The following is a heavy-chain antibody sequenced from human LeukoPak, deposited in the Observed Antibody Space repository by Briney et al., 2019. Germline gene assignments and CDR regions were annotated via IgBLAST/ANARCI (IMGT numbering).Heavy chain of an antibody. CDR3: AXXXXXXXYGSGGQPDHDAFDI. V-gene: IGHV4-4*07. Sequence: SETLSLTCTVSGGSISSYYWSWIRQPAGKGLEWIGRIYTSGSTNYNPSLMSRVTMSVDTSKNQFSLKLSSVTAADTAVYYCAXXXXXXXYGSGGQPDHDAFDIWGQGTMVTVSS. CDR1: GGSISSYY. D-gene: IGHD3-10*01. J-gene: IGHJ3*02. CDR2: IYTSGST.